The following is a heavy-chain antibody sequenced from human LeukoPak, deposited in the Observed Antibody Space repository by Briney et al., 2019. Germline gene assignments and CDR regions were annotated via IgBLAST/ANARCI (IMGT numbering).Heavy chain of an antibody. CDR3: ARPGGSSSFDY. CDR1: GYSLTELS. D-gene: IGHD6-6*01. J-gene: IGHJ4*02. V-gene: IGHV1-69*02. Sequence: GASVKVSCKVSGYSLTELSIYWVRQAPGQGLEWMGRIIPILGIANYAQKFQGRVTITADKSTSTAYMELSSLRSEDTAVYYCARPGGSSSFDYWGQGTLVTVSS. CDR2: IIPILGIA.